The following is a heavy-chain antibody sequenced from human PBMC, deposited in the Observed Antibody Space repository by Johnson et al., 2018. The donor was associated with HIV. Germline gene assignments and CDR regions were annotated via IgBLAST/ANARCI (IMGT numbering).Heavy chain of an antibody. D-gene: IGHD5-24*01. CDR1: RFAFKTYA. J-gene: IGHJ3*02. Sequence: VQLVESGGGVVQPGLSLRLSCAASRFAFKTYAMHWVRQTPGKGLEWVSGINWNGGNTGYADSVKGRFTISRDNAKNSLYLQMNSLRAEDTALYYCARFGRGGSHAFGIWGQGTMVTVSS. CDR2: INWNGGNT. V-gene: IGHV3-20*04. CDR3: ARFGRGGSHAFGI.